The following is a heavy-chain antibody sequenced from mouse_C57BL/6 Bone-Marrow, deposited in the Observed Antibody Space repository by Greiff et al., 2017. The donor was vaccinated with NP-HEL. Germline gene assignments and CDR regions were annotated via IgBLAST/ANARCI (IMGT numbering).Heavy chain of an antibody. V-gene: IGHV5-9*01. CDR3: AIWLRRGDYFDY. CDR2: ISGGGGNT. CDR1: GFTFSSYT. J-gene: IGHJ2*01. Sequence: DVKLVESGGGLVKPGGSLKLSCAASGFTFSSYTMSWVRQTPEKRLEWVATISGGGGNTYYPDSVKGRFTISRDNAKNTLYLQMSSLRSEDTALYYCAIWLRRGDYFDYWGQGTTLTVSS. D-gene: IGHD2-2*01.